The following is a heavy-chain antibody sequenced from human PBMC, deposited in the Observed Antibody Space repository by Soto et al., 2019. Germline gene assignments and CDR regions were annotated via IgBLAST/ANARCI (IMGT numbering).Heavy chain of an antibody. Sequence: SGTLRLACAASQCSFNSSTISYVRQAPGKRMEWVSAMSGSGCSTYYADSVKGRFTISRHNSKNTLYLQMNTLRAEDTAVYYCAKVEDSDILTGYYLGHPEYFDYWGQPPLVTLSS. V-gene: IGHV3-23*01. D-gene: IGHD3-9*01. CDR3: AKVEDSDILTGYYLGHPEYFDY. J-gene: IGHJ4*02. CDR2: MSGSGCST. CDR1: QCSFNSST.